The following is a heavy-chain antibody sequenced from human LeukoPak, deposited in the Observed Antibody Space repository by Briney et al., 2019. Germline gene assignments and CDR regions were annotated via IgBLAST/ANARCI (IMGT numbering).Heavy chain of an antibody. CDR2: ISYDGSNK. J-gene: IGHJ4*02. Sequence: GGSLRLSCAASGFTFSSYAMHWVRQAPGKGLEWVAVISYDGSNKYYADSVKGRFTISRDNSKNTLYLQMNSLRAEDTAVYYCAREASPANFWSGYRPRGYFDYWGRGTLVTVSS. V-gene: IGHV3-30-3*01. CDR3: AREASPANFWSGYRPRGYFDY. D-gene: IGHD3-3*01. CDR1: GFTFSSYA.